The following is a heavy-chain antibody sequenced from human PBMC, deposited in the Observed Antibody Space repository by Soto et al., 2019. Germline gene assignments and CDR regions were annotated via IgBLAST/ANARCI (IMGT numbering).Heavy chain of an antibody. CDR1: GFTFSTYT. J-gene: IGHJ4*02. D-gene: IGHD2-2*01. CDR3: AGFHPESLTPEYYFDY. V-gene: IGHV3-21*01. CDR2: ISGSGSYI. Sequence: PGGSLRLSCAASGFTFSTYTMNWVRQAPGKGLEWVSSISGSGSYIYYADSLKGRFTISRDNAKNSLYLQMNSLRAEDTAVYYCAGFHPESLTPEYYFDYWGQGALVTVSS.